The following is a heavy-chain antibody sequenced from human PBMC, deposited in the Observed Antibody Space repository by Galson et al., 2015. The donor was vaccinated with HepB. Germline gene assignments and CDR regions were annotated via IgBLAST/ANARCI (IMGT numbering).Heavy chain of an antibody. J-gene: IGHJ3*02. CDR2: ISGAGGST. CDR1: GYTLSNYA. D-gene: IGHD2-15*01. CDR3: VRGGRGDAFEI. V-gene: IGHV3-23*01. Sequence: SLRLSCAASGYTLSNYAMSWVRQAPGKGLEWVSTISGAGGSTYYADSVKGRFTISRDNSKNTLYVQMNSLRAEDTAVYYCVRGGRGDAFEIWGQGTMVTVSS.